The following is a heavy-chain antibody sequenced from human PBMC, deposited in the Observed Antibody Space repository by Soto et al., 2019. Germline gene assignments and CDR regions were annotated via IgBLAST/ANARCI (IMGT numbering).Heavy chain of an antibody. CDR3: ARVGVPGDGFDV. CDR2: IIPIFGTA. Sequence: QVQLVQSGAEVKKPGSSVKVSCKASGGTFSSYAISWVRQAPGQGLEWMGGIIPIFGTANYAQKFQGRVRITADESTGTAYRGLRGLSSGDTAVYYGARVGVPGDGFDVWGQGTMVTVSS. CDR1: GGTFSSYA. J-gene: IGHJ3*01. D-gene: IGHD3-16*01. V-gene: IGHV1-69*12.